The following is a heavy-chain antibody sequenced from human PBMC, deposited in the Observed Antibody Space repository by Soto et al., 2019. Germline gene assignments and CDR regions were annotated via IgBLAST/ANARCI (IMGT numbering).Heavy chain of an antibody. CDR1: GVTFSSYG. CDR3: ATYYGSGSYFPDHYYYGMDV. J-gene: IGHJ6*02. CDR2: IWYDGSIK. Sequence: PGGSLRLCCAAAGVTFSSYGMHRVSQAPGKGLEWVAVIWYDGSIKSYADSVKGRFTISRDNAKNSLYLQMNSLRAEDTAVYYCATYYGSGSYFPDHYYYGMDVWVQGTTVTVSS. V-gene: IGHV3-33*01. D-gene: IGHD3-10*01.